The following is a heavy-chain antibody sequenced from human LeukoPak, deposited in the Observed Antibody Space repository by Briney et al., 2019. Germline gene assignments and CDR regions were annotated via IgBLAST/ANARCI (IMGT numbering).Heavy chain of an antibody. Sequence: GGSLRLSCAASGFTFSSYGIPWVRQAPGKGLEWVALISYDGSNKYYADSVKGRFTVSRDNSKNTLYLQMNSLRAEDTAVYYCANENYYGSGSYPDYWGQGTLVTVSS. J-gene: IGHJ4*02. CDR3: ANENYYGSGSYPDY. CDR2: ISYDGSNK. V-gene: IGHV3-30*18. CDR1: GFTFSSYG. D-gene: IGHD3-10*01.